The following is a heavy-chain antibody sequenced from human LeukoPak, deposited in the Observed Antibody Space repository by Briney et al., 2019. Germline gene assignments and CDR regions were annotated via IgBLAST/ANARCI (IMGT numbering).Heavy chain of an antibody. Sequence: GESLRISCKDSQYTFTSTWIAWVRQMPGKGLEWMGIIHPGDSDTRYSPSFEGHVTISADKSTGTAYLQWSSLKASDTAMYYCARHRINLGSYYQLDHFDYWGQGTLVTVSS. CDR2: IHPGDSDT. D-gene: IGHD1-26*01. CDR3: ARHRINLGSYYQLDHFDY. V-gene: IGHV5-51*01. J-gene: IGHJ4*02. CDR1: QYTFTSTW.